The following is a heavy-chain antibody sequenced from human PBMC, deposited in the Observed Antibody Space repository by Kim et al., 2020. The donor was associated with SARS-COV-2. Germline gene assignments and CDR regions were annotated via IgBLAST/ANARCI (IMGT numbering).Heavy chain of an antibody. Sequence: GGSLRLSCAASGFTFSGSAMHWVRQASGKGLEWVGRIRSKANSYATAYAASVKGRFTISRDDSKNTAYLQMNSLKTEDTAVYYCTRLGGSLGSGSYDYWGQGTLVTVSS. CDR2: IRSKANSYAT. J-gene: IGHJ4*02. D-gene: IGHD3-10*01. CDR1: GFTFSGSA. CDR3: TRLGGSLGSGSYDY. V-gene: IGHV3-73*01.